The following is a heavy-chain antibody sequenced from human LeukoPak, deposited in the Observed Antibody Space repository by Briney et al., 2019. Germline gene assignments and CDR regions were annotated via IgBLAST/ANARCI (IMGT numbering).Heavy chain of an antibody. V-gene: IGHV3-23*01. Sequence: PGGSLRLSCSASGFIFSDYAMNWVRQAPGKGLQWVSGISGGTFSTYYADSVKGRFTISRDNSKNTLYLQMNSLRAEDTAVYYCAREAGRGHVGPAATVGHFDYWGQGTLVTVSS. CDR3: AREAGRGHVGPAATVGHFDY. CDR2: ISGGTFST. D-gene: IGHD2-2*01. J-gene: IGHJ4*02. CDR1: GFIFSDYA.